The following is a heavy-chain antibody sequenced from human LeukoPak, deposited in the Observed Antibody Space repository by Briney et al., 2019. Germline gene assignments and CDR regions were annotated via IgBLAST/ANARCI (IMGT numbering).Heavy chain of an antibody. CDR1: GFIVTGNY. CDR3: ARDRYGDYAHDY. V-gene: IGHV3-21*06. CDR2: ISSSSSYI. Sequence: GGSLRLSCAASGFIVTGNYMNWVRQAPGKGLEWVSSISSSSSYIYYADSVKGRFTISRDNAKNSLFLQMNSLRAEDTAVYYCARDRYGDYAHDYWGQGTLVTVSS. D-gene: IGHD4-17*01. J-gene: IGHJ4*02.